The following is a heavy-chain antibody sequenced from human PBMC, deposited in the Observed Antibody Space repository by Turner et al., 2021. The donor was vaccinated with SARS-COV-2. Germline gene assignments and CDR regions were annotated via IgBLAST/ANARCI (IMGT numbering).Heavy chain of an antibody. D-gene: IGHD6-6*01. Sequence: EVQLVESGGGLVQPGGSLRLSCAASGFTFSTYEMNWVRQAPGKGLEWVSYISSSGSTIYYADSVKGRFTISRDNAKNSLYLQMNSLRAEDTAIYYCAREYSSSSGKAFDYWGQGTLVTVSS. V-gene: IGHV3-48*03. CDR1: GFTFSTYE. J-gene: IGHJ4*02. CDR2: ISSSGSTI. CDR3: AREYSSSSGKAFDY.